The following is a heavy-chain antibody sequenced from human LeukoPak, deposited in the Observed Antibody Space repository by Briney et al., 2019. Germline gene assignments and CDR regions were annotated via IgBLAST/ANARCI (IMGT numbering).Heavy chain of an antibody. CDR1: GYTFTSYG. J-gene: IGHJ4*02. CDR3: ATRVTDVDTAMVDLDY. D-gene: IGHD5-18*01. CDR2: ISAYNGNT. Sequence: ASVKVSCKASGYTFTSYGISSVRQAPGQGLEWMGWISAYNGNTNYAQKLQGRVTMTTDTSTSTAYMELRSLRSDDTAVYYCATRVTDVDTAMVDLDYWGQGTLVTVSS. V-gene: IGHV1-18*01.